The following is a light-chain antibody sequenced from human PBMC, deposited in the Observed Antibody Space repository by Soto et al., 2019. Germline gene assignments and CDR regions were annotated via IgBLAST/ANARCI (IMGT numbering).Light chain of an antibody. CDR3: QQYGDRPRT. CDR1: QDIGSA. Sequence: EVVLTQSPATLSVSPGDRATLSCRASQDIGSAVAWYHQRSGQAPRLIIFDASIRVPTTPARFSGSVSGTEFTLTISSLESEDFAVYFCQQYGDRPRTFGQGTKVDIK. V-gene: IGKV3-15*01. J-gene: IGKJ1*01. CDR2: DAS.